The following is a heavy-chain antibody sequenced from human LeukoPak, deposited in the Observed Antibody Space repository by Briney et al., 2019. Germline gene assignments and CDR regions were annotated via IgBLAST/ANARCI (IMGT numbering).Heavy chain of an antibody. D-gene: IGHD6-19*01. J-gene: IGHJ3*02. CDR1: GGSISSYY. V-gene: IGHV4-59*05. CDR2: IYYSGST. Sequence: SETLSLTCTVSGGSISSYYWSWIRQPPGKGLEWIGSIYYSGSTYYNPSLKSRVTISVDTSKNQFSLKLSSVTAADTAVYYCARQEMEQWLVRGAFDIWGQGTMVTVSS. CDR3: ARQEMEQWLVRGAFDI.